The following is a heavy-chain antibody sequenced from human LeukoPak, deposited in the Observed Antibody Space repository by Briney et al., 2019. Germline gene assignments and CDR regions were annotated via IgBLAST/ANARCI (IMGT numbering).Heavy chain of an antibody. CDR3: AKDLGDGYNSYHYYGMDV. D-gene: IGHD5-24*01. CDR2: ISSSGGST. V-gene: IGHV3-23*01. J-gene: IGHJ6*02. Sequence: GGSLRLSCAASGFTFSSYAMNWVRQAPGNGLEWVSSISSSGGSTDYAASVKGRFTISRYNSKNTLYLQMNSLRAEDTAVYYCAKDLGDGYNSYHYYGMDVWAKGPRSPSP. CDR1: GFTFSSYA.